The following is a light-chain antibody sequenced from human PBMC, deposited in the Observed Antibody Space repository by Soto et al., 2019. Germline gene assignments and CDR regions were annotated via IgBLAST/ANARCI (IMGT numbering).Light chain of an antibody. CDR2: SNN. CDR1: SSNIGSLN. CDR3: AAWDDSLKVYV. V-gene: IGLV1-44*01. J-gene: IGLJ1*01. Sequence: QSVLTQAPSASGTPGQKVTISCSGSSSNIGSLNVRWYQQLPGTAPKLLIYSNNQRPSGVPDRVSGSKSGTSASLAISGFQSEDEADYYCAAWDDSLKVYVFGTGTKVTVL.